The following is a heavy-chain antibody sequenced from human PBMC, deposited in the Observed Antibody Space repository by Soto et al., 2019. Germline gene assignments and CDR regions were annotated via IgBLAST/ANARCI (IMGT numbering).Heavy chain of an antibody. J-gene: IGHJ4*02. Sequence: EVQLVESGGGLVQPGGSLRLSCAASGFSFSDSAMHWVRQASGKGLEWIARIRSKANSYLMAYDESVRGRFIISRDDSKNMASLQMNDLKTEDTAIYYCARGGEMALNDDWGQGAPVTVS. CDR1: GFSFSDSA. D-gene: IGHD3-16*01. CDR3: ARGGEMALNDD. V-gene: IGHV3-73*02. CDR2: IRSKANSYLM.